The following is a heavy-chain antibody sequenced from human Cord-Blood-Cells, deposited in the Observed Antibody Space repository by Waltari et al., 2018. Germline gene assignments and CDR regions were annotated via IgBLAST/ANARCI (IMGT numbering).Heavy chain of an antibody. Sequence: QVQLVQSGAEVKKPGSSVKVSCKASGGTFSSYAISWVRQAPGQGLEWMGCIIPIFGTANYARRCQGRFTITADKSTSTDYMELSSLRSEDTAVYYCARVGGYPNAFDIWGQGTMVTVSS. CDR2: IIPIFGTA. CDR3: ARVGGYPNAFDI. CDR1: GGTFSSYA. D-gene: IGHD2-15*01. V-gene: IGHV1-69*06. J-gene: IGHJ3*02.